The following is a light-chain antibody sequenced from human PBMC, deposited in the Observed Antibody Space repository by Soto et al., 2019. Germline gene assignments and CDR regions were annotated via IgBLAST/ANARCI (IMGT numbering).Light chain of an antibody. V-gene: IGKV3-20*01. CDR1: QSVSSNY. CDR3: QQYGSSPWT. J-gene: IGKJ1*01. CDR2: AAS. Sequence: ENVLTQSPGTLSLSPVERANLSCRASQSVSSNYLGWYQQKPGQAPRLLIYAASSRATGIPDRFSGSGSGTDLTLTISRLEPEDFAVYFCQQYGSSPWTFGQGTKVDIK.